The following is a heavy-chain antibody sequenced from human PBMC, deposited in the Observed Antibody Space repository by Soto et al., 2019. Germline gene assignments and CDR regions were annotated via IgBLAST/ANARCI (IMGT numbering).Heavy chain of an antibody. V-gene: IGHV3-21*01. CDR3: ARDLIAITMVRGVMDGMDV. J-gene: IGHJ6*02. CDR2: ISSSSYI. CDR1: GFTFSSYS. Sequence: GGSLRLSCAASGFTFSSYSMNWVRQAPGKGLEWVSSISSSSYIYYADSVKGRFTISRDNAKNSLYLQMNSLRAEDTAVYYCARDLIAITMVRGVMDGMDVWGQGTTVTVSS. D-gene: IGHD3-10*01.